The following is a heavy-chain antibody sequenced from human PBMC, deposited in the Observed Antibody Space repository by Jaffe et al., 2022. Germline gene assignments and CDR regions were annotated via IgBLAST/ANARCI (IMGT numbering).Heavy chain of an antibody. V-gene: IGHV4-39*01. D-gene: IGHD6-13*01. CDR2: IYYSGST. CDR1: GGSISSSSYY. CDR3: ARSEIAAAVTGAFDI. Sequence: QLQLQESGPGLVKPSETLSLTCTVSGGSISSSSYYWGWIRQPPGKGLEWIGSIYYSGSTYYNPSLKSRVTISVDTSKNQFFLKLSSVTAADTAVYYCARSEIAAAVTGAFDIWGQGTMVTVSS. J-gene: IGHJ3*02.